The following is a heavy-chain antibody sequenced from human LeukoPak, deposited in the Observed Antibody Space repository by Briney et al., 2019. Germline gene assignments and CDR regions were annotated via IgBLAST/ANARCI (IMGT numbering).Heavy chain of an antibody. Sequence: SGGSLRLSCAASGFTFSSYWMSWVRQAPGKGLEWVANIKQDGSEKYYVDSVKGRFTISRDNAKNSLYLQMNSLRAEDTAVYYCAREYCSSTSCYFYYYYGMDVWGQGTTVTVSS. J-gene: IGHJ6*02. CDR2: IKQDGSEK. CDR3: AREYCSSTSCYFYYYYGMDV. V-gene: IGHV3-7*01. CDR1: GFTFSSYW. D-gene: IGHD2-2*01.